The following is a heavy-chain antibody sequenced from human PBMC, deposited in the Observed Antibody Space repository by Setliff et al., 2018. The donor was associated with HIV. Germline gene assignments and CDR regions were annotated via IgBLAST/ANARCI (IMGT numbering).Heavy chain of an antibody. Sequence: ETLSLSCAASGFTFSNYSMNWIRQAPGKGPEWISYISSSGTTIYYADSVKGRFTISRDNAQNSLYLQMNSLRAEDTAIYYCARTVLKWSQGTLVTVSS. D-gene: IGHD3-10*01. CDR3: ARTVLK. CDR1: GFTFSNYS. CDR2: ISSSGTTI. V-gene: IGHV3-48*01. J-gene: IGHJ4*02.